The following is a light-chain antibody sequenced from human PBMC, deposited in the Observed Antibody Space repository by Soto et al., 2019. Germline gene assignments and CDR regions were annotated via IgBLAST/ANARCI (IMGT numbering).Light chain of an antibody. J-gene: IGKJ2*01. Sequence: DIQMTQSPSTLSASVGDRVTITCRASQSISSWLAWYQQKPGKAPKLLIYKASSLESGVPSRFSGSGSGTEFTLTISSLQHDDFATYYCQQDNSYSAFGQGTKLEIK. V-gene: IGKV1-5*03. CDR3: QQDNSYSA. CDR1: QSISSW. CDR2: KAS.